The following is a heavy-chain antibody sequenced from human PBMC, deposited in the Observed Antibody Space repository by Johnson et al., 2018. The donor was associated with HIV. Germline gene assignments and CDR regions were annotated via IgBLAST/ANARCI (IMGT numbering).Heavy chain of an antibody. V-gene: IGHV3-30*14. D-gene: IGHD6-6*01. CDR3: ARAGSSSSGPRAFDI. CDR1: GFRFSTYA. CDR2: ISDDGNNK. Sequence: QVQLVESGGGVVQPGRSLRLSCAASGFRFSTYALHWVRQTPGKGLEWVALISDDGNNKYYADSVKGRFTISRDNSKNMVYLQMNSLRAEDTAVYYWARAGSSSSGPRAFDIWGQGTMVTVS. J-gene: IGHJ3*02.